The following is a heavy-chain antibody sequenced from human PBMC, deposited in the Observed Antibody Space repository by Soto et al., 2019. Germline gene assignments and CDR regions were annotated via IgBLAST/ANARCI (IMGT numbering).Heavy chain of an antibody. D-gene: IGHD6-19*01. Sequence: EVQLVESGGGLVQPGGSLKLSCAASGFTFSGSAMHWVRQASGKGLEWVGRIRSKANSYATAYAASVKGRFTISRDDSKITAYMQMNSMKTEDTAVYYCTRHSGGGSSGWYGDYYYYGMDVWGQGTTVTVSS. CDR1: GFTFSGSA. CDR3: TRHSGGGSSGWYGDYYYYGMDV. J-gene: IGHJ6*02. CDR2: IRSKANSYAT. V-gene: IGHV3-73*02.